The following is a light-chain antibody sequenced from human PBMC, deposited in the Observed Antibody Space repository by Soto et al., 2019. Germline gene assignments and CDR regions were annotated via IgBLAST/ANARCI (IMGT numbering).Light chain of an antibody. CDR2: SNT. V-gene: IGLV1-44*01. J-gene: IGLJ1*01. CDR1: SSNIGSNT. Sequence: QSVLTQPPSVSETPGQRVTISCSGSSSNIGSNTVNWYRQLPKTAPKLLIYSNTKRPSGVPDRFSGSKSGTSASLAISGLQSEDEADYYCAVCDDSLNGCVFGTGTKVTVL. CDR3: AVCDDSLNGCV.